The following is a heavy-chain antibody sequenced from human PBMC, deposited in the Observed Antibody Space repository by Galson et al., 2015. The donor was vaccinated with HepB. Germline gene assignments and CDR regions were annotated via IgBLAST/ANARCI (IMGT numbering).Heavy chain of an antibody. J-gene: IGHJ4*02. V-gene: IGHV3-30*04. CDR2: YDGNNK. Sequence: LRLSCAASGFTFTTYAIHWVRQAPGKGLEWVASYDGNNKYYAESVKGRFTISRDNSKNRLYLQTNSLRAEDTAVYYCASHIYWGQGTLVTVSS. CDR3: ASHIY. CDR1: GFTFTTYA.